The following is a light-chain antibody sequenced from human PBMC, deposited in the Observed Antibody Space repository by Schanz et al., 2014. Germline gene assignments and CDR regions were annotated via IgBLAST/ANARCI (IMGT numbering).Light chain of an antibody. CDR2: DAS. Sequence: ENVLTQSPGTLSLSPGERATLSCRASQSVSSYLAWYQQKPGQAPRLLIYDASNRATGIPARFSGSGSGPDFTLTVSSLEPEDFAVYYCQQYANSLWTFGQGTKVQIK. CDR1: QSVSSY. V-gene: IGKV3-11*01. CDR3: QQYANSLWT. J-gene: IGKJ1*01.